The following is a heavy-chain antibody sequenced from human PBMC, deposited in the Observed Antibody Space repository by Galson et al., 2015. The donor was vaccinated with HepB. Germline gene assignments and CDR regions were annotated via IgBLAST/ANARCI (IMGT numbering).Heavy chain of an antibody. CDR2: IIPIFGIA. V-gene: IGHV1-69*13. Sequence: SVKVSCKASGGTFSSYAISWVRQAPGQGLEWMGGIIPIFGIANYAQKFQGRVTITADESTSTAYMELSSLRSEDTAVYYCARARTYSSSWNWFDPWGQGTLVTVSS. D-gene: IGHD6-13*01. CDR3: ARARTYSSSWNWFDP. J-gene: IGHJ5*02. CDR1: GGTFSSYA.